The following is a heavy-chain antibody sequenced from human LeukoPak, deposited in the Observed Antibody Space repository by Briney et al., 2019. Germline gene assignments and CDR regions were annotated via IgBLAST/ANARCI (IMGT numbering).Heavy chain of an antibody. CDR3: ARATSSRWLNWFDP. CDR2: ISSSSSYI. CDR1: GFTFSSYS. V-gene: IGHV3-21*01. D-gene: IGHD6-13*01. J-gene: IGHJ5*02. Sequence: GGSLRLSCAASGFTFSSYSMNWVRQAPGKGLEWVSSISSSSSYIYYADSVKGRFTISRDNSKNTLYLQMNSLRAEDTAVYYCARATSSRWLNWFDPWGQGTLVTVSS.